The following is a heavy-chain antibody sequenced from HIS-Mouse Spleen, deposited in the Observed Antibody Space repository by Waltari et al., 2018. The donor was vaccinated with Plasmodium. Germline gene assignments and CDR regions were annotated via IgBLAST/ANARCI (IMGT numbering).Heavy chain of an antibody. CDR3: ARHKKRGQLVRGYFDY. V-gene: IGHV2-70*15. CDR1: GFSLSTSGMC. J-gene: IGHJ4*02. CDR2: IDWDDDK. Sequence: QVTLRESGPALVKPTQTLTLTCTFSGFSLSTSGMCVSWIRPPPGKALEWLPRIDWDDDKYYSTSLKTRLTISKDTSKNQVVLTMTNMDPVDTATYYCARHKKRGQLVRGYFDYWGQGTLVTVSS. D-gene: IGHD6-6*01.